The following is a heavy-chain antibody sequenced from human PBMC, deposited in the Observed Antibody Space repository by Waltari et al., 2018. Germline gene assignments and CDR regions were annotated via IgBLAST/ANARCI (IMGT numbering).Heavy chain of an antibody. CDR1: GDFLSNDN. D-gene: IGHD3-22*01. CDR3: ARLPTKYYDSIGWGFFDQ. CDR2: LRNTGGT. Sequence: VQLQESGPGLVKPSATLSLTCTVSGDFLSNDNCTWTRQAPGKGLEWIAYLRNTGGTKCPPSLESRVPVSAVTSKKQFSLRLTSVTAADTAVYYCARLPTKYYDSIGWGFFDQWGQGILVTVSS. J-gene: IGHJ4*02. V-gene: IGHV4-59*08.